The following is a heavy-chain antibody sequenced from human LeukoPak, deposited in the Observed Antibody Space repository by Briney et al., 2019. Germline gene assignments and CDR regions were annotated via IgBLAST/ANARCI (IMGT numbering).Heavy chain of an antibody. CDR3: ARFAKHRFAPEWERDRGGSWFDP. D-gene: IGHD1-26*01. CDR1: GYTFTSYY. J-gene: IGHJ5*02. V-gene: IGHV1-46*01. Sequence: ASVKVSCKASGYTFTSYYVHWVRQAPGQGLEWMGIINPSGGSTSYAQKFQGRVTMATDTSTSTAYMELRSLRSDDTAVYYCARFAKHRFAPEWERDRGGSWFDPWGQGTLVTVSS. CDR2: INPSGGST.